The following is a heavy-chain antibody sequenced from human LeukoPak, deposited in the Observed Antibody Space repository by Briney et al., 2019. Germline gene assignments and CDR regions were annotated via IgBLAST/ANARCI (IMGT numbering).Heavy chain of an antibody. D-gene: IGHD1-26*01. V-gene: IGHV3-53*01. J-gene: IGHJ4*02. CDR1: GFTVSSNY. CDR2: IYSGGST. CDR3: ARDRAYSGRVGYFDY. Sequence: PGGSLRLSCAASGFTVSSNYMSWVRQAPGKGLEWVSAIYSGGSTYYADSVKGRFTISRDNSKNTLNLQMNSLRAEDTAVYYCARDRAYSGRVGYFDYWGQGTLVTVSS.